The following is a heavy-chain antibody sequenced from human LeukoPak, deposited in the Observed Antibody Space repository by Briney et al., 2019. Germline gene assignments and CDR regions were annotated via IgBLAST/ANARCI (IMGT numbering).Heavy chain of an antibody. CDR2: INPNGGGT. Sequence: ASVKVSCKASGYTFTGYYMHWVRQAPGQGLEWMGWINPNGGGTNYAQKFQGRVTMTRDTSISTAYMELGRLRSDDTAVYYCARVRQQLVDFDYWGQGTLVTVSS. CDR1: GYTFTGYY. D-gene: IGHD6-13*01. J-gene: IGHJ4*02. V-gene: IGHV1-2*02. CDR3: ARVRQQLVDFDY.